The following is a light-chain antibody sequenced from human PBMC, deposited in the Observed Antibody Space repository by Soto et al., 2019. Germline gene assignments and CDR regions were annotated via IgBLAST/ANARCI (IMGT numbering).Light chain of an antibody. J-gene: IGKJ1*01. CDR2: GAS. V-gene: IGKV3-20*01. CDR3: QHYGSSGT. CDR1: QSVSNNY. Sequence: EILLTQSPGTLSLSPGERATLSCRASQSVSNNYLAWYQQKPGQXPXXLIYGASNRATGIPDRFSGSGSGTEFTLTISRLEPEDFAVYYCQHYGSSGTFGQGTKVDIK.